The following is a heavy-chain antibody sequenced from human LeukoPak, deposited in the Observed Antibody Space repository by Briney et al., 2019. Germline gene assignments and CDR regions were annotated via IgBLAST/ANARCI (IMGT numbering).Heavy chain of an antibody. D-gene: IGHD1-7*01. V-gene: IGHV1-2*02. CDR1: GYTFTAYN. CDR2: INPNSGVT. CDR3: ARVKAPKLELRRHYFYGMDV. J-gene: IGHJ6*02. Sequence: GASVKVSCKGSGYTFTAYNMHWVRQAPGQGPEWMGWINPNSGVTNYAEKFQGRVTMTRDTSISTVYMELSRLRSDDTAVYYCARVKAPKLELRRHYFYGMDVWGQGTTVTVSS.